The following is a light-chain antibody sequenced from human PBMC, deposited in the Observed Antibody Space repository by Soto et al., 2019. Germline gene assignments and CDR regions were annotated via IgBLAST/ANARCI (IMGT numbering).Light chain of an antibody. CDR1: SSNIGSNA. Sequence: QSALTQPPSASETPGHRVTISCSGSSSNIGSNAVNWYQQFPGTAPKLLIYSNIQRPSGVPDRFSGSRSDTSASLAISGLQSEDEALYYCAAWDDTLSGPVFGGGTQLTVL. J-gene: IGLJ3*02. CDR2: SNI. V-gene: IGLV1-44*01. CDR3: AAWDDTLSGPV.